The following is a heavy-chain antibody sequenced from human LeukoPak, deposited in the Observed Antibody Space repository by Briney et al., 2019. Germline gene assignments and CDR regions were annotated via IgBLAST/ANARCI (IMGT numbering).Heavy chain of an antibody. Sequence: GESLKISCKVSGYTFTTYWSGWVRRLPGKGLEWMGIIYTADSDTRYSPSFQGQVTISVDKSISNAYLQWSSLKASHTALYYCAGRGTGTTLAFDYWGQRTLATVSS. CDR1: GYTFTTYW. J-gene: IGHJ4*02. CDR2: IYTADSDT. CDR3: AGRGTGTTLAFDY. V-gene: IGHV5-51*01. D-gene: IGHD1-1*01.